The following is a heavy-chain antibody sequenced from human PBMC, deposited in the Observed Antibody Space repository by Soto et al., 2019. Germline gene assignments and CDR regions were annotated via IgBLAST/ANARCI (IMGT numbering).Heavy chain of an antibody. D-gene: IGHD6-19*01. CDR3: ARDGPEAVAAYPDY. CDR2: IWYDGSNK. V-gene: IGHV3-33*01. Sequence: PGGSLRLSCAASGFTFSSYFMHWVRQAPGKGLEWVAVIWYDGSNKYYADSVKGRFTISRDNSKNTLYLQMNSLRAEDTAVYYCARDGPEAVAAYPDYWGQGTLVTVSS. CDR1: GFTFSSYF. J-gene: IGHJ4*02.